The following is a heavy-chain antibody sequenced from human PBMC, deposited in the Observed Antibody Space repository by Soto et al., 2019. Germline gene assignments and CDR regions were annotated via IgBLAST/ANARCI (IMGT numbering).Heavy chain of an antibody. V-gene: IGHV3-33*01. J-gene: IGHJ6*02. CDR2: IWYDGSNK. D-gene: IGHD2-2*01. Sequence: QVQLVESGGGVVQPGRSLRLSCAASGFTFSSYGMHWVRQAPGKGLEWVAVIWYDGSNKYYADSVKGRFTISRDNSKNSMYLQLNGLRAEDTAVYYCARGGGCSSTSCYVYYYYGMDVWGQGTTVTVSS. CDR3: ARGGGCSSTSCYVYYYYGMDV. CDR1: GFTFSSYG.